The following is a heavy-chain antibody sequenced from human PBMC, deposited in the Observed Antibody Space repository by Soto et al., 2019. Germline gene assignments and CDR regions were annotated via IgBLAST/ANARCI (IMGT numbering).Heavy chain of an antibody. J-gene: IGHJ6*02. V-gene: IGHV4-4*02. CDR3: ASNVLLGFCDYGHYLLAF. CDR1: GGSISSSNW. D-gene: IGHD3-10*01. CDR2: IYHSGST. Sequence: SETLSLTCAVSGGSISSSNWWSWVRQPPGKGLEWIGEIYHSGSTNYNPSLKSRVTISVDKSKNQFSLQLSSVTAADTAVYYCASNVLLGFCDYGHYLLAFSGQRTTVPASS.